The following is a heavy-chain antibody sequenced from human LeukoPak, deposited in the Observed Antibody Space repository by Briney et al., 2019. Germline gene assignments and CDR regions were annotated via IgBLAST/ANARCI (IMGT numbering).Heavy chain of an antibody. CDR1: GGTFSSYA. CDR3: ARVQKGSAPLTYDFWSPRHYYGMDV. V-gene: IGHV1-69*01. D-gene: IGHD3-3*01. CDR2: IIPIFGTA. Sequence: SVKVSCKASGGTFSSYAINWVRQAPGQGLEWMGGIIPIFGTANYAQKFQGRVTITADESTSTAYMELSSLRSEDTAVYYCARVQKGSAPLTYDFWSPRHYYGMDVWGQGTTVTVSS. J-gene: IGHJ6*02.